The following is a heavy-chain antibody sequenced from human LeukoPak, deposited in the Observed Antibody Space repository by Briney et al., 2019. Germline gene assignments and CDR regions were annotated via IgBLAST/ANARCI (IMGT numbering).Heavy chain of an antibody. V-gene: IGHV4-61*01. J-gene: IGHJ3*02. Sequence: SETLSLTCTVSGGSISSSSYYWSWIRQPPGKGLEWIGYIYYSGSTNYNPSLKSRVTISVDTSKNQFSLKLSSVTAADTAVYYCARIRLEAFDIWGQGTMVTVSS. CDR3: ARIRLEAFDI. CDR1: GGSISSSSYY. D-gene: IGHD3-16*01. CDR2: IYYSGST.